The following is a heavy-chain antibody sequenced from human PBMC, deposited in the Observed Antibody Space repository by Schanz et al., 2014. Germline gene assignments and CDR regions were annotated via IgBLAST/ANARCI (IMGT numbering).Heavy chain of an antibody. Sequence: QVQLQESGPGLVKPSQTLSLTCSVSGGSISSGSYYWNWIRQPAGKGLEWIGRVYTSGSTNYNPSLKSRAPLPLDPSRTQFSRKRRSATAADTAVYYCARGGARRFPVVPDAIQGLRGHYYYYYLDVWGKGTTVTASS. CDR1: GGSISSGSYY. J-gene: IGHJ6*03. CDR3: ARGGARRFPVVPDAIQGLRGHYYYYYLDV. CDR2: VYTSGST. D-gene: IGHD2-2*02. V-gene: IGHV4-61*02.